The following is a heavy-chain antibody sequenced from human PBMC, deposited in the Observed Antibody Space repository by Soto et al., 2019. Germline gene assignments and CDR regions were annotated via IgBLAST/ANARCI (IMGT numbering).Heavy chain of an antibody. CDR2: LVPVFGTA. CDR1: GGTFSSLA. CDR3: ARSPGVFDY. D-gene: IGHD3-10*01. Sequence: QVQLVQSGAEVKKPGSSVKASCKASGGTFSSLAISWVRQAPGQGLEWMGGLVPVFGTANYAQKFQDRVTITADKSTSTSYMELSSLRSEDTAVYYCARSPGVFDYWGQGTLVTVSS. J-gene: IGHJ4*02. V-gene: IGHV1-69*06.